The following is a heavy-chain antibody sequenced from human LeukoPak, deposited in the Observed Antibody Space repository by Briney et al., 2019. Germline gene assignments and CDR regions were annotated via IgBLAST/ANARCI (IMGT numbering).Heavy chain of an antibody. CDR3: ARVTYSNYWADY. J-gene: IGHJ4*02. CDR1: GVSMSSYY. D-gene: IGHD1-7*01. V-gene: IGHV4-59*01. Sequence: SETLSLTGTVSGVSMSSYYWSWIRQVPGKGLEYVGYIFNSGSANYNPSLESRVTISVDTSKNQISLKLSAVTAADTAIYYCARVTYSNYWADYWGRGTLVTVSS. CDR2: IFNSGSA.